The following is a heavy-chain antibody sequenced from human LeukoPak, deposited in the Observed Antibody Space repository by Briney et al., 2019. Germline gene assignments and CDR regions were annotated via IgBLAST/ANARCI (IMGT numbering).Heavy chain of an antibody. V-gene: IGHV4-34*01. D-gene: IGHD3-22*01. CDR2: INHSGST. Sequence: SETLSLTCAVYGGSFSGYYWSWIRQPPGKGLEWIGEINHSGSTNYNPSLKSRVTISVDTSKNQFSLKLSSVTAADTAVYYCAREYYYDSSGYYPYFDYWGQGTLATVSS. J-gene: IGHJ4*02. CDR3: AREYYYDSSGYYPYFDY. CDR1: GGSFSGYY.